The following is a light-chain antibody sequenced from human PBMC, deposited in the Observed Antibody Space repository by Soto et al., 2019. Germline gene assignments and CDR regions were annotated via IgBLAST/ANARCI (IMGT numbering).Light chain of an antibody. CDR3: AAWDDSLNSVI. J-gene: IGLJ2*01. V-gene: IGLV1-44*01. CDR1: RSNIGTNP. Sequence: QSVLTQPPSASGTPGQSVSISCSGSRSNIGTNPVNWYQHLPGTAPKLLFYTNTQRPSGVPDRFSASKSGTSASLAISGLQSEDEADYYCAAWDDSLNSVIFGGGTKLTVL. CDR2: TNT.